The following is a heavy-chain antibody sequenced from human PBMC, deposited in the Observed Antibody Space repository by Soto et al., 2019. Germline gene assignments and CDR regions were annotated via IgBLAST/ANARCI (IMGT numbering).Heavy chain of an antibody. CDR1: GGSISSYY. CDR3: ARGVQRNYYYGTDV. CDR2: IYYSGGT. J-gene: IGHJ6*02. D-gene: IGHD6-6*01. V-gene: IGHV4-59*01. Sequence: AETLSLTCTVSGGSISSYYWSWIRQPPGKGLEWIGYIYYSGGTNYNPSLKSRVTISVDTSKNQFSLKLSSVTAADTAVYYCARGVQRNYYYGTDVWGQGTTVTVSS.